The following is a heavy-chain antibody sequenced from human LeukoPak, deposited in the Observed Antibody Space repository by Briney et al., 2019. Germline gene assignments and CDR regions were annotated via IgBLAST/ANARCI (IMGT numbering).Heavy chain of an antibody. CDR1: GFTFRNYA. J-gene: IGHJ4*02. CDR2: ISDSGNST. Sequence: GGSLRLSCAASGFTFRNYAMTWVRQAPGKGLEWVSAISDSGNSTNYADSVKGRFTISRANSKNTLYLQMSILRAEDTAVYSCARDWSCDYWGQGTLVTVSS. V-gene: IGHV3-23*01. D-gene: IGHD1-26*01. CDR3: ARDWSCDY.